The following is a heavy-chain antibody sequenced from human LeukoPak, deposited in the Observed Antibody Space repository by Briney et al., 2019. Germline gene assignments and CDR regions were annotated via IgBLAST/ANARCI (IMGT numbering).Heavy chain of an antibody. Sequence: PSETLSLTCAVYGGSFSGYYWSWIRQPPGKGLEWIGEINHSGSTNYNPSLKGRVTISVDTSKNQFSLKLSSVTAADTAVYYCARIGTMVRGGTSFDYWGQGTLVTVSS. CDR2: INHSGST. D-gene: IGHD3-10*01. V-gene: IGHV4-34*01. CDR3: ARIGTMVRGGTSFDY. J-gene: IGHJ4*02. CDR1: GGSFSGYY.